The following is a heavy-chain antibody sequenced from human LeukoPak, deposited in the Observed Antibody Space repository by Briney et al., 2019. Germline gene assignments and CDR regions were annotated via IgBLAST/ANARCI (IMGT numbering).Heavy chain of an antibody. CDR2: ISSSGSTI. CDR1: GFTFSSYE. V-gene: IGHV3-48*03. CDR3: ARVTFTYYSLPDYMDV. J-gene: IGHJ6*03. D-gene: IGHD3-10*01. Sequence: GGSLRLSCAASGFTFSSYEMNWVRQAPGKGLEWVSYISSSGSTIYYADSVKGRFTISRDNAKNSLYLQMNSLRAEDTAVYYCARVTFTYYSLPDYMDVWGKGTTVTISS.